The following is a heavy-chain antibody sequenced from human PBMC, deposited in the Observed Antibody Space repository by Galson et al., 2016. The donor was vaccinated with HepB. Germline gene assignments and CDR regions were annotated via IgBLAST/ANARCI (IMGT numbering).Heavy chain of an antibody. J-gene: IGHJ4*01. CDR2: VRTTDVRSGFKT. V-gene: IGHV3-23*01. CDR1: AFPFSSHA. D-gene: IGHD2-21*01. CDR3: ARLYWGGGGCYPRPYYFDF. Sequence: SLRLSCAVSAFPFSSHAMGWVRQAPGEGLEWVSVVRTTDVRSGFKTSYADSVRGRFTVSRDDPGNTLFLQMNSLRVTDTAVYYCARLYWGGGGCYPRPYYFDFWGHGIPVTVS.